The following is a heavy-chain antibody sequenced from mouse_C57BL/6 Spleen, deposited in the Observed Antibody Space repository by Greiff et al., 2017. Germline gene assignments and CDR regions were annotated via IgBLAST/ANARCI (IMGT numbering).Heavy chain of an antibody. CDR1: GYTFTSYW. J-gene: IGHJ1*03. Sequence: VQLQQPGAELVKPGASVKMSCKASGYTFTSYWITWVKQRPGQGLEWIGDIYPGSGSTNYNEKFKSKATLTVDTSSSTAYMRLSSLTSKDSAVYYCARPYGSSYWYFDVWGTGTTVTVSS. V-gene: IGHV1-55*01. CDR2: IYPGSGST. D-gene: IGHD1-1*01. CDR3: ARPYGSSYWYFDV.